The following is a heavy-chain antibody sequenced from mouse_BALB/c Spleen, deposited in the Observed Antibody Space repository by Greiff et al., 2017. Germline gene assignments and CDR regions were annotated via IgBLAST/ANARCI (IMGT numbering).Heavy chain of an antibody. CDR3: ARHGYYGSSFDY. CDR1: GFTFSSYT. J-gene: IGHJ2*01. CDR2: ISNGGGST. D-gene: IGHD1-1*01. Sequence: EVKLEESGGGLVQPGGSLKLSCAASGFTFSSYTMSWVRQTPEKRLEWVAYISNGGGSTYYPDTVKGRFTISRDNAKNTLYLQMSSLKSEDTAMYYCARHGYYGSSFDYWGQGTTLTVSS. V-gene: IGHV5-12-2*01.